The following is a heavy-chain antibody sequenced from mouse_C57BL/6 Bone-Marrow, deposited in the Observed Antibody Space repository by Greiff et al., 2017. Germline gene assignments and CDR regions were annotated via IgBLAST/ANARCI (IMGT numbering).Heavy chain of an antibody. V-gene: IGHV1-22*01. Sequence: EVQLQESGPELVKPGASVKMSCKASGYTFTDYNMHWVKQSHGKSLEWIGYINPNNGGTSYNQKFKGKATLTVNKSSSTAYMELRSLTSEDSAVYYCAREYYGSSSYYFDYWGQGTTLTVSS. CDR2: INPNNGGT. CDR1: GYTFTDYN. D-gene: IGHD1-1*01. J-gene: IGHJ2*01. CDR3: AREYYGSSSYYFDY.